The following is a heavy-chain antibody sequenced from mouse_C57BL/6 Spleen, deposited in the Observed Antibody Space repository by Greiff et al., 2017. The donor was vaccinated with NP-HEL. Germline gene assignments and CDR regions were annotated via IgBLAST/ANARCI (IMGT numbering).Heavy chain of an antibody. V-gene: IGHV1-18*01. CDR2: INPNNGGT. D-gene: IGHD2-1*01. J-gene: IGHJ4*01. Sequence: EVQLQQSGPELVKPGASVKIPCKASGYTFTDYNMDWVKQSHGKSLEWIGDINPNNGGTIYNQKFKGKATLTVDKSSSTAYMELRSLTYEDTAVYYCARRNYGNYEAMDYWGQGTSVTVSS. CDR1: GYTFTDYN. CDR3: ARRNYGNYEAMDY.